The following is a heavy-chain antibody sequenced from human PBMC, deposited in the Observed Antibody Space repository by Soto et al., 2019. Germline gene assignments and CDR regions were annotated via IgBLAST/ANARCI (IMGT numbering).Heavy chain of an antibody. D-gene: IGHD2-21*02. CDR2: INAGNGNT. J-gene: IGHJ6*02. CDR1: GYTFTSYA. CDR3: ARVGHIVVVTAIPDYYYYGMDV. V-gene: IGHV1-3*01. Sequence: ASVKVSCKASGYTFTSYAMHWVRQAPGQRLEWMGWINAGNGNTKYSQKFQGRVTITRDTSASTAYMELSSLRSEDTAVYYCARVGHIVVVTAIPDYYYYGMDVWGQGNTVTVSS.